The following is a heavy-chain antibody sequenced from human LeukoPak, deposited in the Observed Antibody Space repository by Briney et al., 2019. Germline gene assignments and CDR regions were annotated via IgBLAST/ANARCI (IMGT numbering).Heavy chain of an antibody. CDR2: SYNSGST. D-gene: IGHD3-3*01. CDR3: ARYRSGSFDS. Sequence: SETLSLTCTVSGGSISEYYWSWIRQPPGKGLEWIGSSYNSGSTNYNPSLKSRVTISVDTSKNQLSLRLSSVTAADTAVYYCARYRSGSFDSWGQGTLVTVPS. J-gene: IGHJ4*02. V-gene: IGHV4-59*08. CDR1: GGSISEYY.